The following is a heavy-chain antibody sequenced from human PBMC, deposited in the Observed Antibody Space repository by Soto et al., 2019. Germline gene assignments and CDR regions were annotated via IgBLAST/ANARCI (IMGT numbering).Heavy chain of an antibody. CDR2: ISGSGGST. D-gene: IGHD3-10*01. J-gene: IGHJ6*02. CDR1: GFTFSSYA. Sequence: EVQLLESGGGLVQPGGSLRLSCAASGFTFSSYAMSWVRQAPGKGLEWVSAISGSGGSTYYADSVKGRFTISRDNSKNTLYLQMNSLRAEDTAVYYCARDRVGGYGSGSHYYYYGMDVWGQGTTVTVSS. CDR3: ARDRVGGYGSGSHYYYYGMDV. V-gene: IGHV3-23*01.